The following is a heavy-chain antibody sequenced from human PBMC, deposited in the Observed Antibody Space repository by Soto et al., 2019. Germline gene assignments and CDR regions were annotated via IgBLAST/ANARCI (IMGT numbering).Heavy chain of an antibody. J-gene: IGHJ4*02. CDR2: IKRDGSEQ. CDR1: GFTFSRNW. D-gene: IGHD5-12*01. Sequence: EVQLVESGGGLVQPGGSLRLSCAASGFTFSRNWMSWVRQAPGKGLEWVANIKRDGSEQYYGDSVKGRFTISRDNAKNSLFLQMNSLRADNTAVYYCASLDWESSGYAYYWGQGTLVTVSS. CDR3: ASLDWESSGYAYY. V-gene: IGHV3-7*03.